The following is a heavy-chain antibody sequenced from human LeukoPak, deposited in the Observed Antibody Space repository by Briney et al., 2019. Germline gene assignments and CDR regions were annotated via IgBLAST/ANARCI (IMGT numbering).Heavy chain of an antibody. Sequence: PGGSLRLSCAASGFSFTSYGIIWVRQAPGKGLEWVSGISGSGGSTYNADSVKGRFTIPRDNSKNTLFLQMNSLRAEDTAAYYCAKSTSSWYGGPFDLWGRGTMVTVSS. CDR2: ISGSGGST. V-gene: IGHV3-23*01. J-gene: IGHJ3*01. D-gene: IGHD6-13*01. CDR1: GFSFTSYG. CDR3: AKSTSSWYGGPFDL.